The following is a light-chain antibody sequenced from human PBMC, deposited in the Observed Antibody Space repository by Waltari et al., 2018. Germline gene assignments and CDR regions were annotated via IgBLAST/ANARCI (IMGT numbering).Light chain of an antibody. Sequence: ETVMTQSPATLSVSPVERATLSCRASQSVSSNVAWYQQKPGQAPRLLIYGAPTRATGIPARFSGSGSGTEFTLTISSLQSEDFAVYYCQQYNNWPPITFGQGTRLEIK. CDR1: QSVSSN. CDR2: GAP. CDR3: QQYNNWPPIT. J-gene: IGKJ5*01. V-gene: IGKV3-15*01.